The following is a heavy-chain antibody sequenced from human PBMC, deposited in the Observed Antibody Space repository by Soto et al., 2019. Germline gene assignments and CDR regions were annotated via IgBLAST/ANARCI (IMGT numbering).Heavy chain of an antibody. CDR1: GATFNLYA. D-gene: IGHD6-19*01. CDR2: VVPHSGTA. Sequence: SVKVSCKSSGATFNLYAISWVRQAPGEGLEWMGGVVPHSGTATYARKFQGRLTVTADESSSTAYMDLSSLTSEDTAIYYCARHPGQSLYYFDYWGQGTLLTVS. J-gene: IGHJ4*01. V-gene: IGHV1-69*13. CDR3: ARHPGQSLYYFDY.